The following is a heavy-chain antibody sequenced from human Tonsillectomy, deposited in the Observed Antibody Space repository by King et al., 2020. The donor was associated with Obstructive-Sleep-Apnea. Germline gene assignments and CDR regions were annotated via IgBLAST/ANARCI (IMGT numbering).Heavy chain of an antibody. Sequence: QLQESGPGLVKPSETLSLSCTVSGGSISGSGSHWGWIRQPPGKGLEWIGTIYCGGSTYYNPSLKSRLSISVHTSKNQFSLNLTSVTAADTAVYYCARQQSHRSAVAGFDYWGQGTLVTVSS. CDR2: IYCGGST. CDR3: ARQQSHRSAVAGFDY. D-gene: IGHD6-13*01. J-gene: IGHJ4*02. CDR1: GGSISGSGSH. V-gene: IGHV4-39*01.